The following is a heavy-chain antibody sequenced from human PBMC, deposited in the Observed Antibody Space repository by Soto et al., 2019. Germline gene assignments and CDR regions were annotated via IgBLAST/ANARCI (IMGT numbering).Heavy chain of an antibody. D-gene: IGHD3-16*01. V-gene: IGHV4-59*08. J-gene: IGHJ3*01. CDR2: IFSIESP. Sequence: QVQLQESGPGLVKPSETLSLTCTVSGDSISSYSWSWLRQPPGTGLEWIGHIFSIESPDYNPSLRSRVTIAVDTSKNQCSLKVSAVTAADRAVYYCARQKYGNSRGGVSDVRGQGTKVTVSS. CDR3: ARQKYGNSRGGVSDV. CDR1: GDSISSYS.